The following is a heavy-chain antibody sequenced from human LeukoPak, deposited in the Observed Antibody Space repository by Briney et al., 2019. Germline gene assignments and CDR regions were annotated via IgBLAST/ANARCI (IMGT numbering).Heavy chain of an antibody. CDR3: ARFSGFWSPDAFDI. CDR2: IYTSGST. Sequence: SETLSLTCTVSGGSISSYCWSWIRQPPGKGLEWIGYIYTSGSTNYNPSLKSRVTISVDTSKNQFSPKLSSVTAAHTAVYYCARFSGFWSPDAFDIWGQGTMVTVSS. V-gene: IGHV4-4*09. CDR1: GGSISSYC. D-gene: IGHD3-3*01. J-gene: IGHJ3*02.